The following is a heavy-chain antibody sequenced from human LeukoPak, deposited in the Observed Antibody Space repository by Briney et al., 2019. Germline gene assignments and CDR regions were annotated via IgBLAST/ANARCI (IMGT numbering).Heavy chain of an antibody. D-gene: IGHD6-19*01. CDR3: AKDWSSGWYDFADY. J-gene: IGHJ4*02. CDR2: ISGSGGST. V-gene: IGHV3-23*01. CDR1: GFTFSSYA. Sequence: GGSLRLSCAASGFTFSSYAMSWVRQAPGKGLEWVSAISGSGGSTYYADSVKGRFAISRDNSKNTLYLQMNSLRAEDTAVYYCAKDWSSGWYDFADYWGQGTLVTVSS.